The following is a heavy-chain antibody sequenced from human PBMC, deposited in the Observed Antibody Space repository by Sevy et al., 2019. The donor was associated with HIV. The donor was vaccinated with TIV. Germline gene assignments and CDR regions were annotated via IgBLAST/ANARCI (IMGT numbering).Heavy chain of an antibody. Sequence: SETLSLTCTVSGGSLDIFGWTWVRQPPGKGLEWIGFAYYNGGTNYNPSLKSRLTIPVGTSARQFSLHLNSVTAADTAINYCARDNWVSFDYWGQGILVTVS. D-gene: IGHD3-16*01. CDR3: ARDNWVSFDY. V-gene: IGHV4-59*01. CDR2: AYYNGGT. J-gene: IGHJ4*02. CDR1: GGSLDIFG.